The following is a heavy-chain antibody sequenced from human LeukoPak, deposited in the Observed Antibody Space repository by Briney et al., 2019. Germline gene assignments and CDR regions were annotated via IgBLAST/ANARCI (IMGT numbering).Heavy chain of an antibody. V-gene: IGHV3-7*01. CDR2: MNGDGSEK. J-gene: IGHJ4*02. D-gene: IGHD3-16*01. Sequence: GGSLRLSCVASGSSFSTYWMTWVRRTPGKGLEWVANMNGDGSEKNYLDSVKGRFTISRDNAQNSLYLQMNYLRVEDTGTYYCTKGGHLDYWGQGTLVTVSS. CDR1: GSSFSTYW. CDR3: TKGGHLDY.